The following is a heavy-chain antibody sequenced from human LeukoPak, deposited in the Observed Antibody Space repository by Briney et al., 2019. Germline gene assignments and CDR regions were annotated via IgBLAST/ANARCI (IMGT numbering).Heavy chain of an antibody. D-gene: IGHD3-9*01. CDR3: ARGYDILTGYYFDY. Sequence: PGGSLRPSCAASGFTVSSNYMSWVRQAPGKGLEWVSVIYSGGSTYYADSVKGRFTISRDNSKNTLYLQMNSLRAEDTAVYYCARGYDILTGYYFDYWGQGTLVTVFS. V-gene: IGHV3-53*01. CDR1: GFTVSSNY. CDR2: IYSGGST. J-gene: IGHJ4*02.